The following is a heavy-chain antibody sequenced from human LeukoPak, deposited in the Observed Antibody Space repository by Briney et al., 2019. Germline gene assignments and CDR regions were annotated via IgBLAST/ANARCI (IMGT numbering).Heavy chain of an antibody. CDR3: ARGYCSGDNCYSAPDY. Sequence: PGGSLRLSCAASGFTVSSNYMSWVRQAPGKGLEWVSVIYSGGSTYYADSVKGRFTISRDNSKNTLYLQMNSLRVEDTAVYYCARGYCSGDNCYSAPDYWGQGTLVTVSS. D-gene: IGHD2-15*01. CDR2: IYSGGST. V-gene: IGHV3-66*01. J-gene: IGHJ4*02. CDR1: GFTVSSNY.